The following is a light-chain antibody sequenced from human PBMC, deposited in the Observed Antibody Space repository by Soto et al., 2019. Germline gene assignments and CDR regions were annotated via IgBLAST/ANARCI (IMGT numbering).Light chain of an antibody. CDR3: SSYAGSNNYV. J-gene: IGLJ1*01. CDR2: EVS. Sequence: QSVLAQPPSASGSPGQSVTISCTGTSGDVGGYNYVSWYQQHPGKAPKLMIFEVSERPSGVPDRFSASKSGNTAPLTVSGLQAEDEADYYCSSYAGSNNYVFGTGTKVT. V-gene: IGLV2-8*01. CDR1: SGDVGGYNY.